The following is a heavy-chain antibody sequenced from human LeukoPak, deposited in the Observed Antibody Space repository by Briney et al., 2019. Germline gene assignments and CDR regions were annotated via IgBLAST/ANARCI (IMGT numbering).Heavy chain of an antibody. CDR3: ARGQGYNYAPFDY. CDR2: IIPIFGTA. Sequence: GSSVKVSCKASGGTFSSYAISWVRQAPGRGLEWMGGIIPIFGTANNAQKFQGRVTITTDESTSTAYMELSSLRSEDTAVYYCARGQGYNYAPFDYWGQGTLVTVSS. D-gene: IGHD5-18*01. CDR1: GGTFSSYA. J-gene: IGHJ4*02. V-gene: IGHV1-69*05.